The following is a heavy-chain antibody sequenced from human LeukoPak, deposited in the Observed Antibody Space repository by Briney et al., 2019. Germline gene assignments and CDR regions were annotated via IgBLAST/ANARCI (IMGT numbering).Heavy chain of an antibody. J-gene: IGHJ3*02. CDR3: AKDPIGYYYDSSGSLADAFDI. D-gene: IGHD3-22*01. Sequence: GGSLRLSRAASGFTFSSYAMSWVRQAPGKGLEWVSAISGSGGSTYYADSVKGRFTISRDNSKNTLYLQMNSLRAEDTAVYYCAKDPIGYYYDSSGSLADAFDIWGQGTMVTVSS. CDR1: GFTFSSYA. CDR2: ISGSGGST. V-gene: IGHV3-23*01.